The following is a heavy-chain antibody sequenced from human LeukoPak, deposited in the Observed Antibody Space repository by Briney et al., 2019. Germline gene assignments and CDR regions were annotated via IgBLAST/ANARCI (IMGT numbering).Heavy chain of an antibody. CDR2: INHSGST. CDR1: GGSFNTYY. D-gene: IGHD3-10*01. J-gene: IGHJ3*02. V-gene: IGHV4-34*01. Sequence: SETLSLTCAVYGGSFNTYYWSWIRQPPGKGLEWIGEINHSGSTYYNPSLKSRVTISVDTSKNQFSLKLSSVTAADTAVYYCASFNGAFDAFDIWGQGTMVTVSS. CDR3: ASFNGAFDAFDI.